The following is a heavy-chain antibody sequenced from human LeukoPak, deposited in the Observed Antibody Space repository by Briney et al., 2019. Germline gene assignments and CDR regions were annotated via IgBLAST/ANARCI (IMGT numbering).Heavy chain of an antibody. Sequence: SETLSLTCTVSGGSISSYYWSWIRQPAGKGLEWIGRIYTSGSTNYNPSLKSRVTMSVDTSKNQFSLKLSSVTAADTAVYYCARDVKWELVRWFDPWGQGTLVTVSS. J-gene: IGHJ5*02. V-gene: IGHV4-4*07. D-gene: IGHD1-26*01. CDR2: IYTSGST. CDR3: ARDVKWELVRWFDP. CDR1: GGSISSYY.